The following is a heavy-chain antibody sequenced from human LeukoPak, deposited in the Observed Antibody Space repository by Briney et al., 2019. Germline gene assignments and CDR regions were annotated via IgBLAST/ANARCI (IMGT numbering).Heavy chain of an antibody. V-gene: IGHV3-53*01. CDR3: ARGASAAAIDY. CDR1: GFTVSSNY. J-gene: IGHJ4*02. CDR2: IYSGGST. D-gene: IGHD6-13*01. Sequence: GGSLRLSCAASGFTVSSNYISWVRQAPGKGLEWVSVIYSGGSTYYADSVKGRFTISRDNSKNTLYLQMNSLRAEDTAVYYCARGASAAAIDYWGQGTLVTVSS.